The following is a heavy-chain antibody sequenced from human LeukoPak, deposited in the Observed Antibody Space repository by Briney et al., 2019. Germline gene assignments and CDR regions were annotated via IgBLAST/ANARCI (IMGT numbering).Heavy chain of an antibody. D-gene: IGHD6-6*01. CDR1: GFIFSSYA. J-gene: IGHJ4*02. V-gene: IGHV3-30-3*01. CDR3: AREASIVVRCSDY. CDR2: ISYDGNNN. Sequence: GGSLRLSCAASGFIFSSYAMHCVRQAPGTGLEWVAVISYDGNNNYFADSVKGRFTISRDNSKNTLYLQMNSLRAEDTAVYYCAREASIVVRCSDYWGQGTLVTVSS.